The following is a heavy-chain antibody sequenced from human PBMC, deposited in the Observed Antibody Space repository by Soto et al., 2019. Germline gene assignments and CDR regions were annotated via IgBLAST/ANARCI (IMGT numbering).Heavy chain of an antibody. CDR2: ISGSGGST. CDR3: AKGIGGSMAHYYGMDV. J-gene: IGHJ6*02. CDR1: GFTFSSYA. Sequence: VGSLRLSCAASGFTFSSYAMSWVRQAPGKGLEWVSAISGSGGSTYYADSVKGRFTISRDNSKNTLYLQMNSLRAEDTAVYYCAKGIGGSMAHYYGMDVWGQGTTVTVSS. D-gene: IGHD2-15*01. V-gene: IGHV3-23*01.